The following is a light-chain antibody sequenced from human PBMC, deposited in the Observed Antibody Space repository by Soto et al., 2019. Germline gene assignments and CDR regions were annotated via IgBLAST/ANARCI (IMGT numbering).Light chain of an antibody. Sequence: QSVLTQPASVSGSPGQSITISCTGTSSDVRGYDSVSWYQQHPGKAPKLMIYDVSNRPSGVSNRFSGSKSGNTASLTISGLQAEDEADYYCTSYTSSTTRVVFGGGTKLTVL. CDR2: DVS. V-gene: IGLV2-14*03. J-gene: IGLJ2*01. CDR1: SSDVRGYDS. CDR3: TSYTSSTTRVV.